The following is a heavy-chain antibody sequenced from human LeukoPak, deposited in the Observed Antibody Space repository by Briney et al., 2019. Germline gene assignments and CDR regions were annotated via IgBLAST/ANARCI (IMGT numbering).Heavy chain of an antibody. Sequence: GGSLRLSCAVSGITLSNYGMCWVRRAPGKGLEWVAGIGGSGGGTNYAASVKGRFIISGESSMNTLYLQMSSLRVEDTAVYFCAKRGVVIRVILVGFHKEAYYFDSWGQGALVADSS. J-gene: IGHJ4*02. CDR1: GITLSNYG. D-gene: IGHD3-22*01. V-gene: IGHV3-23*01. CDR2: IGGSGGGT. CDR3: AKRGVVIRVILVGFHKEAYYFDS.